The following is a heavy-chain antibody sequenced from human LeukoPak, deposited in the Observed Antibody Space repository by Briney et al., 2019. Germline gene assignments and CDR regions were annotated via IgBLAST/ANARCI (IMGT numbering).Heavy chain of an antibody. D-gene: IGHD5-24*01. CDR3: ARGKRWLHPGDAFDI. CDR2: IYHSGST. J-gene: IGHJ3*02. CDR1: GYSISSGYY. V-gene: IGHV4-38-2*01. Sequence: SETLSLTCAVSGYSISSGYYWGWIRQPPGKGLEWIGSIYHSGSTYYNPPLKSRVTISVDTSKNQFSLKLSSVTAADTAVYYCARGKRWLHPGDAFDIWGQGTMVTVSS.